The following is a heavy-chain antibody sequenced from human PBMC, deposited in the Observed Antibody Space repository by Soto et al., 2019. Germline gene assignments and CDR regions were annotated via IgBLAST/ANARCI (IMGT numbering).Heavy chain of an antibody. CDR3: AKRDYTAMVPSGMDV. CDR2: IIPIFGTA. V-gene: IGHV1-69*13. D-gene: IGHD5-18*01. CDR1: GGTFSSYA. Sequence: SVKVSCKASGGTFSSYAISWVRQAPGRGLEWMGGIIPIFGTANYAQKFQGRVTITADESTSTAYMELSSLRSEDTAVYYCAKRDYTAMVPSGMDVWGQGTTVTVSS. J-gene: IGHJ6*02.